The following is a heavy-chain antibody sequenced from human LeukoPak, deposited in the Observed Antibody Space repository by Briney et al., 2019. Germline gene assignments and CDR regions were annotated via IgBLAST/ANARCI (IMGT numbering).Heavy chain of an antibody. CDR2: ISYDGSNK. CDR3: ARGSRVLRYFDWSYDY. J-gene: IGHJ4*02. V-gene: IGHV3-30*04. D-gene: IGHD3-9*01. Sequence: GGSLRLSCAASGFTFSSYAMHWVRQAPGKGLEWVAVISYDGSNKYYADSVKGRFTISRDNAKNSLYLQMNSLRAEDTAVYYCARGSRVLRYFDWSYDYWGQGTLVTVSS. CDR1: GFTFSSYA.